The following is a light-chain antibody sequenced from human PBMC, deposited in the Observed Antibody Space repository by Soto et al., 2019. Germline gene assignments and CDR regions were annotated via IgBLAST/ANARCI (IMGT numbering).Light chain of an antibody. J-gene: IGKJ1*01. CDR2: LGS. V-gene: IGKV2-28*01. CDR1: QSLMHSNGNIY. Sequence: DIVLTQSPLSLPVTPGEPASISCRSSQSLMHSNGNIYLDWYLQKPGQSQQLLIYLGSIRASGVPYRFSGSGSGTYFTLKSTRVEAAEGGVYYCMQAIQAPRTFGLGTKVEIK. CDR3: MQAIQAPRT.